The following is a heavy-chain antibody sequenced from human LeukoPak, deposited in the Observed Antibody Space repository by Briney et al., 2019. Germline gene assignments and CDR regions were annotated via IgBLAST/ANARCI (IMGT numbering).Heavy chain of an antibody. Sequence: GGSLRLSCAASGFTFSSYGMSWVRQAPGKGLEWVSSISSSSSYIYYADSVKGRFTISRDNAKDSLYLQMNSLRAEDTAVYYCARSGDSSGLSGYWGQGTLVTVSS. CDR1: GFTFSSYG. D-gene: IGHD3-22*01. CDR3: ARSGDSSGLSGY. J-gene: IGHJ4*02. V-gene: IGHV3-21*01. CDR2: ISSSSSYI.